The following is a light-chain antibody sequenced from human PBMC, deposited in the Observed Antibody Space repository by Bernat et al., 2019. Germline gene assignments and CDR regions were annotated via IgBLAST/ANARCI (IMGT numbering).Light chain of an antibody. CDR2: EVS. CDR3: SSYTSSSTWV. Sequence: QSALTQPPSVSGSPGQSVTISCTGTSSDVGSYNRVSWYQQPPGTDPKLMIYEVSNRPSGVPDRFSGSKSGNTASLTISGLQAEDEADYYCSSYTSSSTWVFGGGTKLTVL. V-gene: IGLV2-18*02. J-gene: IGLJ3*02. CDR1: SSDVGSYNR.